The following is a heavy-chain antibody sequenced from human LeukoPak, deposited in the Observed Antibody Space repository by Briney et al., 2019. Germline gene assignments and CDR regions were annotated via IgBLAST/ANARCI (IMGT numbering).Heavy chain of an antibody. CDR2: ISGSGGST. J-gene: IGHJ3*02. CDR3: AKDRFLWASVGAFDI. Sequence: GGSLRLSCAASGFTFSSYAMGWVRQAPGKGLEWVSAISGSGGSTYYADSVKGRFTISRDNSKNTRYLQMNSLRAEDTAVYDCAKDRFLWASVGAFDIWGQGTMVTVSS. CDR1: GFTFSSYA. D-gene: IGHD2/OR15-2a*01. V-gene: IGHV3-23*01.